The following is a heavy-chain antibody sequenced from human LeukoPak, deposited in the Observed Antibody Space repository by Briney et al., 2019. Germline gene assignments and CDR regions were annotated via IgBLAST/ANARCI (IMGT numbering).Heavy chain of an antibody. CDR3: ARQQQLDSPFDY. J-gene: IGHJ4*02. CDR2: IYYSGST. V-gene: IGHV4-39*01. D-gene: IGHD6-13*01. Sequence: SETLSLTCTVSGGSISSSSYYWGWIRQPPGKGLEWIGSIYYSGSTYYNPSLKSRVTISVDTSKSQFSLKLSSVTAADTAVYYCARQQQLDSPFDYWGQGTLVTVSS. CDR1: GGSISSSSYY.